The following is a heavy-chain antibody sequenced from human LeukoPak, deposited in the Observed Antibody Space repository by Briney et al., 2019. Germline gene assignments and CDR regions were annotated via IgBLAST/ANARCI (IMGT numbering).Heavy chain of an antibody. CDR2: LYSSGST. V-gene: IGHV4-39*01. CDR3: ASQFVAAADQSFVY. CDR1: GGSISISSYY. D-gene: IGHD6-13*01. J-gene: IGHJ4*02. Sequence: SETLSLTCSVSGGSISISSYYGGWIRQPPGKGLEWIGSLYSSGSTNYNPSLKSRVTVSVDTSKRQFSLRLSSVTAADTAVYYCASQFVAAADQSFVYWGQGTLVTVSS.